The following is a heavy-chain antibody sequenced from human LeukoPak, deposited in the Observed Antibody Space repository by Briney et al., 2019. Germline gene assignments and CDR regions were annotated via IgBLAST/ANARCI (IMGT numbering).Heavy chain of an antibody. Sequence: GGSLRLSCAASGFTFSNYWMSWVRQAPGKGLEWVANIKEDGSEKHYVGSVKGRFTISRDNAKNSLYLQMNSLRVDDAAVYYCARYTGVGGWFHWGQGTLVTVSS. D-gene: IGHD6-19*01. J-gene: IGHJ4*02. V-gene: IGHV3-7*01. CDR3: ARYTGVGGWFH. CDR2: IKEDGSEK. CDR1: GFTFSNYW.